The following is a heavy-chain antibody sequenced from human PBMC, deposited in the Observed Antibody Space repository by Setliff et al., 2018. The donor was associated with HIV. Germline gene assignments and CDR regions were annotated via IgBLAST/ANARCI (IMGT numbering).Heavy chain of an antibody. Sequence: EASVKVSCKASGYIFNTYGISWVRQAPGQGLEWMGWITTYNGNTHYAQSLQGRVTLTTGTSTNTAYMYLRTLRSDDTAVYYCARGVSRDSTGYYRDEYFQHWGQGTLVTVSS. CDR1: GYIFNTYG. CDR3: ARGVSRDSTGYYRDEYFQH. CDR2: ITTYNGNT. D-gene: IGHD3-22*01. V-gene: IGHV1-18*01. J-gene: IGHJ1*01.